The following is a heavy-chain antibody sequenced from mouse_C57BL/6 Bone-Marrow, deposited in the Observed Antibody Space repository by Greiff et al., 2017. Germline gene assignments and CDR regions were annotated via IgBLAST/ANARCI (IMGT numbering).Heavy chain of an antibody. CDR1: GYTFTSYT. CDR2: INPSSGYT. CDR3: ARWGLRRGAWFAY. V-gene: IGHV1-4*01. D-gene: IGHD2-2*01. J-gene: IGHJ3*01. Sequence: QVQLQQSGAELARPGASVKMSCKASGYTFTSYTMHWVKQRPGQGLECIGYINPSSGYTKYNQKFKDKATLTADKSSSTAYMQLSSLTSEDSAVYYCARWGLRRGAWFAYWGQGTLVTVSA.